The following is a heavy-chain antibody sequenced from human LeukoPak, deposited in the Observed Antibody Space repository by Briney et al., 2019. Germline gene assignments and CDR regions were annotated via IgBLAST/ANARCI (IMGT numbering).Heavy chain of an antibody. CDR3: AREGYFGSGIDYYYGMDV. Sequence: GASVKVSCKASGYTFTNYGISWVRQAPGQGLEWKGWISAYNGNTNYAQRLQGRVTMTTDTSTSTAYMELRSLRSDDTAVYYCAREGYFGSGIDYYYGMDVWGQGTKVTVSS. D-gene: IGHD3-10*01. CDR1: GYTFTNYG. J-gene: IGHJ6*02. V-gene: IGHV1-18*01. CDR2: ISAYNGNT.